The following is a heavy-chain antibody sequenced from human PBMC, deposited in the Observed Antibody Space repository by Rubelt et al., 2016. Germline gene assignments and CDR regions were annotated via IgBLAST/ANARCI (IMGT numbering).Heavy chain of an antibody. CDR2: TRNKANSHTT. CDR3: ARDLTTMVRGVNTGPFDY. CDR1: GFTFSDHY. V-gene: IGHV3-72*01. D-gene: IGHD3-10*01. J-gene: IGHJ4*02. Sequence: EVQLVESGGGLVQPGGSLRLSCAASGFTFSDHYMDWVRQAPGKGLEWVGRTRNKANSHTTEYAASVKGRFTISRDDSKNSLYLQMNSLKPVAPAVDYCARDLTTMVRGVNTGPFDYWGQGTLVTVSS.